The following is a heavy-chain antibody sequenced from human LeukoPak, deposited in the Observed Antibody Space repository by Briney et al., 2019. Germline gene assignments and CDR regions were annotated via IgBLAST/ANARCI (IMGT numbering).Heavy chain of an antibody. CDR3: ARTSVTKSVWGTFGNI. D-gene: IGHD3-16*01. CDR2: INHSGST. CDR1: GGSFSGYY. Sequence: SETLSLTCAVYGGSFSGYYWSWIRQPPGKGLEWIGEINHSGSTNYNPSLKSRVTISVDTSKNQFSLKLSSVTAADTAVYHCARTSVTKSVWGTFGNIWGQGTMVTVSS. V-gene: IGHV4-34*01. J-gene: IGHJ3*02.